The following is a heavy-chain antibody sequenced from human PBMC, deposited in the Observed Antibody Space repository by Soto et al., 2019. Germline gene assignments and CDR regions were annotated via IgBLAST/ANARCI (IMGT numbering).Heavy chain of an antibody. V-gene: IGHV1-24*01. D-gene: IGHD5-18*01. CDR3: ATPKCSYGSFDY. CDR2: FDPEDGET. J-gene: IGHJ4*02. CDR1: GYTLTELS. Sequence: ASVKVSCKVSGYTLTELSMHWVRQAPGKGLEWMGGFDPEDGETIYAQKFQGRVTMTEDTSTDTAYMELSSLRSEDTAVYYCATPKCSYGSFDYWGQGTLVTVSS.